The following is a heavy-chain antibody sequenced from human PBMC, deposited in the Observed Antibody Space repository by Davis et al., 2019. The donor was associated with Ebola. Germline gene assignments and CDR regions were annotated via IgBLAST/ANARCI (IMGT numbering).Heavy chain of an antibody. CDR3: ARAPLWFGELSLLYFDY. V-gene: IGHV4-39*01. CDR2: IYHSGST. Sequence: MPSETLSLTCTVSGDSISSSRHYYWGWIRQSPGKGPEWIGSIYHSGSTYYNPSLKSRVTVSLDTSKNQFSLNLRSVTAAETAVYYCARAPLWFGELSLLYFDYWGQGTLVTVSS. D-gene: IGHD3-10*01. J-gene: IGHJ4*02. CDR1: GDSISSSRHYY.